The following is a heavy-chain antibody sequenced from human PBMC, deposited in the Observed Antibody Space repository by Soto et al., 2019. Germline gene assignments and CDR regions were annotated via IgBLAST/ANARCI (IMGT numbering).Heavy chain of an antibody. V-gene: IGHV1-69*01. CDR2: IIPISGTA. CDR3: ARSQGSSTSLEIYFYYYYGMDV. J-gene: IGHJ6*02. D-gene: IGHD2-2*01. CDR1: GGTFSSYA. Sequence: QVQLVQSGAEVKKPGSSVKVSCKASGGTFSSYAISWVRQAPGQGLEWMGGIIPISGTANYAQKFKGRVTMTAEETTSTADMELSSLRSEDTAVYYCARSQGSSTSLEIYFYYYYGMDVWGQGTTVTVSS.